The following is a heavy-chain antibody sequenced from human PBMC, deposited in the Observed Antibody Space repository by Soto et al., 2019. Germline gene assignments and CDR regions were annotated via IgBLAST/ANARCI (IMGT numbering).Heavy chain of an antibody. J-gene: IGHJ3*02. CDR1: GGSISSGDYY. CDR3: ARGDTGACSSASCSDAFDI. CDR2: IYFSGTT. Sequence: QVQLQESGPGLVKPSQTLSLTCTVSGGSISSGDYYWNWIRQPPGKGLEGIGGIYFSGTTYYSPYFKSRGIISVGTSKHQFSLKLSSVTAADSAVYYCARGDTGACSSASCSDAFDIWGHGTLVAVSS. V-gene: IGHV4-30-4*01. D-gene: IGHD2-2*01.